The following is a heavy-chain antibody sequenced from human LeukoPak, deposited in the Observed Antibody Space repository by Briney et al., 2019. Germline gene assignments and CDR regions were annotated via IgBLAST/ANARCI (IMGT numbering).Heavy chain of an antibody. CDR2: INKDGSEK. V-gene: IGHV3-7*01. Sequence: GGTLRLSCAASGFTISNYWMSWVRQAPGKGLEWVAHINKDGSEKYYVDSVKGRFTISRYNAKHSLYLQTNSARVEDTAVYYGARDKVTNWGQGTLVTVSS. CDR1: GFTISNYW. CDR3: ARDKVTN. J-gene: IGHJ4*02.